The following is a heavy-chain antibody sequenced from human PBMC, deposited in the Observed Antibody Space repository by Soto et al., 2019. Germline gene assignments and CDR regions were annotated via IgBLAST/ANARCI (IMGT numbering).Heavy chain of an antibody. J-gene: IGHJ4*02. CDR2: ISTTGNT. V-gene: IGHV4-4*07. D-gene: IGHD1-7*01. CDR1: GDTITSFS. CDR3: AAESGENWSYGAY. Sequence: QVQLQESGPGLVKPSETLSLTCTVSGDTITSFSWNWIRQSAGKGLEWIGRISTTGNTHYNPALESRVTMSLDTSKNQFSLKLTSVTAADTAVYYCAAESGENWSYGAYWGQGTLVTVSS.